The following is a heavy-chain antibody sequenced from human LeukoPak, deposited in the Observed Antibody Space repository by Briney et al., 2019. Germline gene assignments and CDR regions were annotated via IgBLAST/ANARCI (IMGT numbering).Heavy chain of an antibody. CDR1: GYTFTGYY. V-gene: IGHV1-8*03. CDR3: ARGHLGGVDTAMATDWFDP. J-gene: IGHJ5*02. D-gene: IGHD5-18*01. Sequence: ASVKVSCKASGYTFTGYYMHWVRQAPGQGLEWMGWINPNSGNTGYAQKFQGRVTITRNTSISTAYMELSSLRSEDTAVYYCARGHLGGVDTAMATDWFDPWGQGTLVTVSS. CDR2: INPNSGNT.